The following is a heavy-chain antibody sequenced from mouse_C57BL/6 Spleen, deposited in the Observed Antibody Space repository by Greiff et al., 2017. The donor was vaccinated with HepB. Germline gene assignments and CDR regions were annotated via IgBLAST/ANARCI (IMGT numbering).Heavy chain of an antibody. CDR2: ISSGGSYT. Sequence: EVKVVDSGGDLVKPGGSLKLSCAASGFTFSSYGMSWVRQTPDKRLEWVATISSGGSYTYYPDSVKGRFTISRDNAKNTLYLQMSSLKSEDTAMYYCARPLYYSNLAWFAYWGQGTLVTVSA. CDR1: GFTFSSYG. D-gene: IGHD2-5*01. V-gene: IGHV5-6*01. CDR3: ARPLYYSNLAWFAY. J-gene: IGHJ3*01.